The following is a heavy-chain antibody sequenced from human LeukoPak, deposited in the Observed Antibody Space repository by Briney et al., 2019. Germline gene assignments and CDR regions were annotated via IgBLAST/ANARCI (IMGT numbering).Heavy chain of an antibody. Sequence: ASVKVSCKASGYTFTGYYMHWVRRAPGQGLEWMGWINPISGGTSYAQKFQGRVTMTRDTSLSTAYMELSRLRSDDTAVYYCARGDGDGDSSFDYWGQGTLVTVSS. V-gene: IGHV1-2*02. J-gene: IGHJ4*02. CDR3: ARGDGDGDSSFDY. CDR1: GYTFTGYY. CDR2: INPISGGT. D-gene: IGHD4-17*01.